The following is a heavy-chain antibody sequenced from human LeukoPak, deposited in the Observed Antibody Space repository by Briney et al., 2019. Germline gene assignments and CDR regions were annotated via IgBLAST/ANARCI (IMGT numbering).Heavy chain of an antibody. Sequence: ASVKVSCKASGYTFTGYYMHWVRQAPGQGLEWMGWINPNSGGTNYAQKFQGRVTMTRDTSISTAYMELSRLRSDDTAVYYCATYGDYLDYYFDYRGQGTLVTVSS. CDR1: GYTFTGYY. CDR3: ATYGDYLDYYFDY. CDR2: INPNSGGT. V-gene: IGHV1-2*02. J-gene: IGHJ4*02. D-gene: IGHD4-17*01.